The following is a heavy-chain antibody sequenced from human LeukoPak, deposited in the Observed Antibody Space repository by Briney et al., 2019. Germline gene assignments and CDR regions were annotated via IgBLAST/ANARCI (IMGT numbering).Heavy chain of an antibody. V-gene: IGHV3-21*01. CDR3: ARDRPTGASRVFVVQ. D-gene: IGHD3-3*01. CDR2: MSSGGTYI. CDR1: GFTFSSFA. Sequence: GGSLRLSCAASGFTFSSFAMTWVRQAPGKGLEGVSSMSSGGTYIYYPDSVRGRFTISRDNAKNSLFLLMNNLRAEDTAVYYCARDRPTGASRVFVVQWGQGTLVTVSS. J-gene: IGHJ4*02.